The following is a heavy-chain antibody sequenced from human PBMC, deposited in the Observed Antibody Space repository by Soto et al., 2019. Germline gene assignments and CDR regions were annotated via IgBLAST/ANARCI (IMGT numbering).Heavy chain of an antibody. Sequence: ASVKVSCKASGGTFSSYTISWVRQAPGQGLEWMGRIIPILGIANYAQKFQGRVTITADKSTSTAYMALSSLRSEDTAVYYCARDLFSSDSYYYYMDVWGKGTTVTGSS. V-gene: IGHV1-69*04. J-gene: IGHJ6*03. D-gene: IGHD6-6*01. CDR3: ARDLFSSDSYYYYMDV. CDR1: GGTFSSYT. CDR2: IIPILGIA.